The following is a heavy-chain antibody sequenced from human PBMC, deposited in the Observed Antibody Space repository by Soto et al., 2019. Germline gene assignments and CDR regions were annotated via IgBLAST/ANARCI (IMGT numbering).Heavy chain of an antibody. D-gene: IGHD1-1*01. Sequence: QVHLVQSGAEVKKPGASVKVSCKGSGYGFTTYGITWVRQAPGQGLEWMAWISAHNGNTNYAQKLQGRVNVTRDTSTSTAYMGLRSLRSDDTAVYYCERGRYGDYWGQGALVTVSS. CDR2: ISAHNGNT. J-gene: IGHJ4*02. CDR3: ERGRYGDY. V-gene: IGHV1-18*01. CDR1: GYGFTTYG.